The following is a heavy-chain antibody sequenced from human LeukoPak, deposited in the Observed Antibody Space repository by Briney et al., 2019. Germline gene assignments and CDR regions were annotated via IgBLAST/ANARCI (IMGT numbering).Heavy chain of an antibody. CDR1: GFTFDDYA. CDR2: ISGDGGST. J-gene: IGHJ4*02. Sequence: GGSLRLSCAASGFTFDDYAMHWVRPAPGKGLEWVSLISGDGGSTYYTDSVKGRFTISRDNSKNSLYLQMNSLRTEDTALYYCAKGECDFWSGYIDYWGQGTLVTVSS. D-gene: IGHD3-3*01. V-gene: IGHV3-43*02. CDR3: AKGECDFWSGYIDY.